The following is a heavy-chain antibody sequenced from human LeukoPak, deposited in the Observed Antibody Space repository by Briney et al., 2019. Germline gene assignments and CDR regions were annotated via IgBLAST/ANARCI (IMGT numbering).Heavy chain of an antibody. Sequence: GGSLRLSCAASGFTFSDSAIHWVRQASGKGLEWVGRIRGKGFSDPPAYAASVKDRFTTSRDDSESTAYVQMNSLKAEDTAVYYCTVPQSGGNWFDPWGPGTQVTVSS. D-gene: IGHD3-16*01. V-gene: IGHV3-73*01. J-gene: IGHJ5*02. CDR1: GFTFSDSA. CDR3: TVPQSGGNWFDP. CDR2: IRGKGFSDPP.